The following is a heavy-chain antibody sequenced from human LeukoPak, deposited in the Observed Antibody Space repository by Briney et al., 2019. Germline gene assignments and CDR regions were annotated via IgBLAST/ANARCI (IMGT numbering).Heavy chain of an antibody. J-gene: IGHJ5*02. CDR1: GGFLSGNY. D-gene: IGHD5-12*01. CDR3: ARVPRSWQNPFDL. Sequence: SETLSLTCAVHGGFLSGNYWSWIRQPPGKGLEWIGEISPSGRTTNYKSSLKGRVTISIDPSKNQFALELTSVTAADTASYYCARVPRSWQNPFDLWGQGSLVIVSS. V-gene: IGHV4-34*01. CDR2: ISPSGRTT.